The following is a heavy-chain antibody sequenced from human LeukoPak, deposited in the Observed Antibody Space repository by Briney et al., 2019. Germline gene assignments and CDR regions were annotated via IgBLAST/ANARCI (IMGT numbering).Heavy chain of an antibody. Sequence: GGSLRLSCAASGVTFSNYDMNWVREAPGKGLEWVTFIQYDGSDKFYADSVKGRFTISRDNSKNTLYLQTNSLRAEDTAVYYCARRRGYYDSSGYYPWALYAFDIWGQGTMVTVSS. J-gene: IGHJ3*02. CDR2: IQYDGSDK. CDR1: GVTFSNYD. V-gene: IGHV3-30*02. CDR3: ARRRGYYDSSGYYPWALYAFDI. D-gene: IGHD3-22*01.